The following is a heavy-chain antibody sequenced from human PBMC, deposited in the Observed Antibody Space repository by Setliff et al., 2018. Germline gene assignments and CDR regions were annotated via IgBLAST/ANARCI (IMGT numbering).Heavy chain of an antibody. CDR3: ARRSQGRWYEVGWFDP. CDR1: GDSMSNFF. CDR2: IDYSGSN. V-gene: IGHV4-59*05. D-gene: IGHD6-13*01. Sequence: PSETLSLTCSVTGDSMSNFFWSWIRQPPGKGLEWIGSIDYSGSNYYYNPSLKSRVTISVDTSKNQFSLKVNSVTAADTAIYYCARRSQGRWYEVGWFDPWGQGTLVTVSS. J-gene: IGHJ5*02.